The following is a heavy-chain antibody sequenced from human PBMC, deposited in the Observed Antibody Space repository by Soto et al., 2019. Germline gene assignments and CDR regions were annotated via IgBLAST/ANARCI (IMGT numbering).Heavy chain of an antibody. V-gene: IGHV1-2*02. J-gene: IGHJ5*02. CDR1: GYSFIDYY. CDR3: ARGGDAGATHAP. Sequence: QVQLVQSGAEVKKPGASVKVSCRTSGYSFIDYYVHWVRQAPGQGLEWVGWVNPNSGASNYAEKFQGRVTMTRDRPITKVYRKLTALRSDDTAIYFCARGGDAGATHAPGGQEPL. D-gene: IGHD3-16*01. CDR2: VNPNSGAS.